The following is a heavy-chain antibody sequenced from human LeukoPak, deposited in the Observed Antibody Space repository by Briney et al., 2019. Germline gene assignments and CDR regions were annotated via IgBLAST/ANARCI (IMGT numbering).Heavy chain of an antibody. CDR2: INGGSGNT. V-gene: IGHV1-3*01. Sequence: ASVKVSCKASGYTFTGYALHWVRQAPGQRLEWMGWINGGSGNTKYSQNFQGRVTITRDTSASTAYMELSSLRSEDTAVCYCARDWGYQLIAYWGQGTLVTVSS. CDR3: ARDWGYQLIAY. CDR1: GYTFTGYA. D-gene: IGHD2-2*01. J-gene: IGHJ4*02.